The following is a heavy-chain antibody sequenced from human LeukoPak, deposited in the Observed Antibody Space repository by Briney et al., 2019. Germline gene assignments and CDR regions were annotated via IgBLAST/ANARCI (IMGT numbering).Heavy chain of an antibody. CDR1: GFTFSSYW. V-gene: IGHV3-7*04. CDR2: IKQGGREK. J-gene: IGHJ1*01. Sequence: GGSLRLSCAASGFTFSSYWVTWVRQAPGKGVGWVANIKQGGREKYYVDSVKGRFTISRDNAKSSLYLQMNSLRDEDTAVYYCAGDFGYFQHWGQGTLVTVSS. CDR3: AGDFGYFQH. D-gene: IGHD3-10*01.